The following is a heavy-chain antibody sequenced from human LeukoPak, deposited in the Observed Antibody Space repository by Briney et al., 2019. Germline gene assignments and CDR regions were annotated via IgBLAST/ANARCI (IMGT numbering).Heavy chain of an antibody. CDR3: AKRRAVAGQYYFDY. CDR2: IYPGDSAT. D-gene: IGHD6-19*01. CDR1: GYSFTSYW. Sequence: GESLKISCEGSGYSFTSYWIGWVRQMPGKGLEWMGLIYPGDSATRYSPSFQGQVTISVDKSISTAYLQWSSLKASDTAMYYCAKRRAVAGQYYFDYWGQGTLVTVSS. V-gene: IGHV5-51*01. J-gene: IGHJ4*02.